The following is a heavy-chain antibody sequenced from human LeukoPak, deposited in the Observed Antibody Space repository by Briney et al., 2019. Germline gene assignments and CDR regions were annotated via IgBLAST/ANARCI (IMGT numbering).Heavy chain of an antibody. V-gene: IGHV3-21*01. D-gene: IGHD4-23*01. Sequence: GGSLRLSCAASGFTFSSYSMNWVRQAPGKGLEWVSSISSSSSYIYYADSVKGRFSISRDNAKNTLYLQMNSLRVEDTAVYYCARGRPHGNDYWGQGTLVTVST. CDR2: ISSSSSYI. J-gene: IGHJ4*02. CDR3: ARGRPHGNDY. CDR1: GFTFSSYS.